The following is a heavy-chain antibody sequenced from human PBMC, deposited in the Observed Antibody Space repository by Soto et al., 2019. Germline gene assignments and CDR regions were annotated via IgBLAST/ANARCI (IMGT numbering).Heavy chain of an antibody. V-gene: IGHV4-4*02. CDR3: ARSPVVVVAATHYYYYGMDV. D-gene: IGHD2-15*01. J-gene: IGHJ6*02. CDR2: IYHSGST. CDR1: GGSISSIIW. Sequence: SETLSLTCAVSGGSISSIIWWSWVRQPPGKGLEWIGEIYHSGSTNYNPSLKSRVTISVDKSKNQFSLKLSPVTAADTAVYYCARSPVVVVAATHYYYYGMDVWGQGTTVTVSS.